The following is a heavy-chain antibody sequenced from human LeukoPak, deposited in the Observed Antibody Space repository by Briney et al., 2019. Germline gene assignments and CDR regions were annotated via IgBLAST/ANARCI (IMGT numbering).Heavy chain of an antibody. Sequence: PSETLSLTCTVSGGSLSSSSYYWGWIRQPPGKGLEWIGSIYYSGSTNYNPSLKSRVTISVDKSKNQFSLKLSSVTAADTAVYYCASNSSSWYPDAFDIWGQGTMVTVSS. CDR2: IYYSGST. V-gene: IGHV4-39*07. CDR1: GGSLSSSSYY. J-gene: IGHJ3*02. CDR3: ASNSSSWYPDAFDI. D-gene: IGHD6-13*01.